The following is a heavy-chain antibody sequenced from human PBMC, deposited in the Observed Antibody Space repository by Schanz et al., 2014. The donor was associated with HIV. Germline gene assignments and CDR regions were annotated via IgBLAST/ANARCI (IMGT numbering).Heavy chain of an antibody. CDR3: ARFRTSSSSFYFYYYGLDV. CDR2: IIPLFGAT. D-gene: IGHD6-6*01. V-gene: IGHV1-69*01. J-gene: IGHJ6*02. Sequence: QVQLVQSGAEVKKPGSSVRVSCKASGGTFINYAFSWVRQAPGQGLEWMGGIIPLFGATNYAPKFQDRVTIIADEAASTAYMELNSLRSEDTAVYYCARFRTSSSSFYFYYYGLDVWGQGTTVAVSS. CDR1: GGTFINYA.